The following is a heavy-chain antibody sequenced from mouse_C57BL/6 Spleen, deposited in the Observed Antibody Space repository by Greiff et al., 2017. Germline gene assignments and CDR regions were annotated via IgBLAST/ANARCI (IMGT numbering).Heavy chain of an antibody. Sequence: VQLQQSGAELVRPGSSVKMSCKTSGYTFTSYGINWVKQRPGQGLEWIGYIYIGNGYTEYNEKFKGKATLTSDTSSSTAYMQLSSLTSEDSAIYFCARSEGNYYGSSRAWFAYWGQGTLVTVSA. D-gene: IGHD1-1*01. CDR1: GYTFTSYG. J-gene: IGHJ3*01. CDR3: ARSEGNYYGSSRAWFAY. V-gene: IGHV1-58*01. CDR2: IYIGNGYT.